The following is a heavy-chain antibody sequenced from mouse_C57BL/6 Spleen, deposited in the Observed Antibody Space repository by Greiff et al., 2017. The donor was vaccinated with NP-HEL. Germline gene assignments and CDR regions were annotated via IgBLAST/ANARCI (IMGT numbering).Heavy chain of an antibody. Sequence: EVKLMESGGDLVKPGGSLKLSCAASGFTFSSYGMSWVRQTPDKRLEWVATISSGGGYTYYPDSVKGRFTISRDNAKNTLYLQMSSLKSEDTAMYYCARQGDPYYFDYWGQGTTLTVSS. V-gene: IGHV5-6*01. J-gene: IGHJ2*01. CDR1: GFTFSSYG. CDR3: ARQGDPYYFDY. D-gene: IGHD3-3*01. CDR2: ISSGGGYT.